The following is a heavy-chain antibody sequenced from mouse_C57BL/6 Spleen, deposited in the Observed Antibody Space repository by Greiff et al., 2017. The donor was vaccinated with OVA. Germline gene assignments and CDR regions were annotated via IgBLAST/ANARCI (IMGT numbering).Heavy chain of an antibody. J-gene: IGHJ2*01. CDR3: ASANYYDGSTSFDY. Sequence: EVQLQQPGPELVKPGASVKISCKASGYTFTDYNMDWVKQSHGQSLEWIGDINPYNGGTNYNQKFKGKATLTVDKSSSTAYMELRSLTSEDSAVYYCASANYYDGSTSFDYWGQGTPLTVSS. D-gene: IGHD1-1*01. CDR1: GYTFTDYN. V-gene: IGHV1-18*01. CDR2: INPYNGGT.